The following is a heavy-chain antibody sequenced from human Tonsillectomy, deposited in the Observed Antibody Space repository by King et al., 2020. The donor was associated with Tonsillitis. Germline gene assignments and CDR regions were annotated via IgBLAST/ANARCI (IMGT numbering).Heavy chain of an antibody. CDR3: SSIFDY. J-gene: IGHJ4*02. CDR2: ISTSSNYI. V-gene: IGHV3-21*06. CDR1: GFSFINYS. Sequence: VQLVESGGGLVKPGGSLRLSCAASGFSFINYSMNWVRQAPGKGLEWVSSISTSSNYIYYADSVKGRFTISRDNAKNSLYLQMNSLRAEDTAVYYCSSIFDYWGQGTLVTVSS.